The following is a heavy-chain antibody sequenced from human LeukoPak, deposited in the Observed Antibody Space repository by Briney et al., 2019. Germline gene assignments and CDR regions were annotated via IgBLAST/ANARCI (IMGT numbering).Heavy chain of an antibody. J-gene: IGHJ4*02. D-gene: IGHD3-22*01. CDR3: ARDRHKYNYDRGGYPPY. CDR2: ISSSSSTI. CDR1: GFTFSSYS. Sequence: GRSLRLSCAASGFTFSSYSMLWVRQAPGKGLEWVSYISSSSSTIYYADSVKGRFTIPRDNAKNSLYLQMNTLRAEDTAVYYCARDRHKYNYDRGGYPPYWGQGTLVAVSS. V-gene: IGHV3-48*01.